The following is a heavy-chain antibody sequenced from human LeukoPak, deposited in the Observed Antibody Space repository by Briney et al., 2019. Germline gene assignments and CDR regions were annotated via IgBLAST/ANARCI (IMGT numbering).Heavy chain of an antibody. CDR3: ARTPVGAAAGIGWFDP. CDR1: GGSISSSSYY. J-gene: IGHJ5*02. CDR2: IYYSGST. Sequence: PSETLSLTCTVSGGSISSSSYYWGWIRQPPGKGLEWIGSIYYSGSTYYNPSLKSRVTISVDTSKNQFSLKLSSVTAADTAVYYCARTPVGAAAGIGWFDPWGLGTLVTVSS. D-gene: IGHD6-13*01. V-gene: IGHV4-39*01.